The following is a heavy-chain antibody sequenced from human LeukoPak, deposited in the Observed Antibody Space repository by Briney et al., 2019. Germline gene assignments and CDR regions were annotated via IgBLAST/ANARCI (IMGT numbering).Heavy chain of an antibody. CDR1: GFPFDDYG. CDR3: ARDGEYCSSTSCYGY. D-gene: IGHD2-2*01. CDR2: INWNGGST. Sequence: RSGGSLRLSCAASGFPFDDYGMSWVRQAPGKGLEWVSGINWNGGSTGYADSVKGRFTISRDNAKNSLYLQMNSLRAEDTALYYCARDGEYCSSTSCYGYWGQGTLVTVSS. J-gene: IGHJ4*02. V-gene: IGHV3-20*04.